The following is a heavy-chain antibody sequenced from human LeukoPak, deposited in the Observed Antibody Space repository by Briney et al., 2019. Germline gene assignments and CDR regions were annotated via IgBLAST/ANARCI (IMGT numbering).Heavy chain of an antibody. CDR2: ISPSGSST. V-gene: IGHV3-21*01. Sequence: GGSLRLSCAASGFTFSRYTMNWVRQAPGKGPEWVASISPSGSSTWNADSERGRFTISRDNGKNSVYLQMNSLRGEDTGVYYCARDFLGESGASGCWGQGTLVTVYS. CDR3: ARDFLGESGASGC. D-gene: IGHD2-8*02. J-gene: IGHJ4*02. CDR1: GFTFSRYT.